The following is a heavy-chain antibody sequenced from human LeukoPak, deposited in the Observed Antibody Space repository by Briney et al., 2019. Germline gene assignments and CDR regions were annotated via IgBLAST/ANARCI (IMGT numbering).Heavy chain of an antibody. J-gene: IGHJ4*02. CDR1: GGSISSYY. CDR3: ARDSEGSGWYDY. Sequence: PSETLSLTYTVSGGSISSYYWSWIRQPPGKGLEWIGYIYYSGSTNYNPSLKSRVTISVDTSKNQFSLKLSSVTAADTAVYYCARDSEGSGWYDYWGQGTLVTVSS. CDR2: IYYSGST. V-gene: IGHV4-59*01. D-gene: IGHD6-19*01.